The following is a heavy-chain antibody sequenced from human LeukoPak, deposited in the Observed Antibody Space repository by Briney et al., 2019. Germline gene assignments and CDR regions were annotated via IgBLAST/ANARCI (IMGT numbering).Heavy chain of an antibody. CDR1: GYTFTGYH. CDR3: ARGGDTDIVVVPAAMGFDY. D-gene: IGHD2-2*01. V-gene: IGHV1-2*02. Sequence: GASVKVSRKASGYTFTGYHMHWVRQAPGQGLEWVGCINPNSGGTNYAQKFQGRVTMTRDTSISTAYMELSRLRSDDTAVYYCARGGDTDIVVVPAAMGFDYWGQGTLVTVSS. CDR2: INPNSGGT. J-gene: IGHJ4*02.